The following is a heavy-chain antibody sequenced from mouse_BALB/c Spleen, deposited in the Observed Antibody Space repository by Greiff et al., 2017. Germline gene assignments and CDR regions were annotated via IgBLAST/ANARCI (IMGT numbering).Heavy chain of an antibody. CDR1: GFTFSSYG. Sequence: EVQRVESGGGLVQPGGSLKLSCAASGFTFSSYGMSWVRQTPDKRLELVATINSNGGSTYYPDSVKGRFTISRDNAKNTLYLQMSSLKSEDTAMYYCARDVGGPWFAYWGQGTLVTVSA. CDR3: ARDVGGPWFAY. CDR2: INSNGGST. V-gene: IGHV5-6-3*01. J-gene: IGHJ3*01.